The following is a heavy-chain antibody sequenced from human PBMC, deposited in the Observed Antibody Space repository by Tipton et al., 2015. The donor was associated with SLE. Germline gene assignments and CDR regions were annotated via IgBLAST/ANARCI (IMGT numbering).Heavy chain of an antibody. D-gene: IGHD2-15*01. J-gene: IGHJ3*02. V-gene: IGHV4-34*01. CDR3: AGHDPTTPDAFDI. CDR1: GGSFSGYY. Sequence: TLSLTCAVYGGSFSGYYWSWIRQPPGKGLEWIGEINHSGSTNYNPSLKSRVTISVDTSKNQFSLKLSSVTAADTAVYYCAGHDPTTPDAFDIWGQGTMVTVSS. CDR2: INHSGST.